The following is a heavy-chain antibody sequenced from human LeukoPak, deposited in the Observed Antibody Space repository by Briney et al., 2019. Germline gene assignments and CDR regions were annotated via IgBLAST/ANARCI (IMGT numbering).Heavy chain of an antibody. CDR1: GYSFTGYY. D-gene: IGHD6-13*01. J-gene: IGHJ4*02. V-gene: IGHV1-2*02. CDR3: ARGHSSSWYPPENYFDY. Sequence: ASVKLSFKGSGYSFTGYYMHWVRLAPGQGLEWMGWINPNSGGTNYAQKFQGRVTMTRDTSISTAYMELSRLRSDDTAVYYCARGHSSSWYPPENYFDYWGQGTLVTVSS. CDR2: INPNSGGT.